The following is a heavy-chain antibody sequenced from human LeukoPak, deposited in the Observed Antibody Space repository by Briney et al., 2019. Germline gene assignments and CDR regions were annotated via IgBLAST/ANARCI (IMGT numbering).Heavy chain of an antibody. CDR2: IKSKTDGGTT. V-gene: IGHV3-15*01. D-gene: IGHD6-6*01. J-gene: IGHJ4*02. CDR3: ARDSGSYD. Sequence: GGSLRLSCAASGFTFSNAWMSWVRQAPGKGLEWVGRIKSKTDGGTTDYAAPVKGRFTISRDDSKNTLYLQMNSLRAEDTAAYYCARDSGSYDWGQGTLVTVSS. CDR1: GFTFSNAW.